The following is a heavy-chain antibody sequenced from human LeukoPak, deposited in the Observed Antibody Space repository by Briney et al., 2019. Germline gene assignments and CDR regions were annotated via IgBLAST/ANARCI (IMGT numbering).Heavy chain of an antibody. CDR2: INAGNGNT. CDR1: GYTFTSYA. CDR3: ARATYYCGSTSCYGATYFDY. Sequence: ASVKVSCKASGYTFTSYAMHWVRQAPGQRLEWMGWINAGNGNTKYSQKFQGRVTITRDTSASTAYMELSSLRSEDTAVYYCARATYYCGSTSCYGATYFDYWGQGTLVTVSS. V-gene: IGHV1-3*01. D-gene: IGHD2-2*01. J-gene: IGHJ4*02.